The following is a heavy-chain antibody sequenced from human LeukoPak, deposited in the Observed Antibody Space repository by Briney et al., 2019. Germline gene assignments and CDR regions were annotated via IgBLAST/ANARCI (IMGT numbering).Heavy chain of an antibody. Sequence: ASVKVSCKASGYTFTSYYMHWVRQAPGQGLEWMGIVNPSGGSTSYAQEFQGRVTMTRDTSTSTVYMELSSLRSEDTAVYYCARDQLGYCSGGSCYLMDVWGKGTTVTISS. CDR2: VNPSGGST. CDR1: GYTFTSYY. CDR3: ARDQLGYCSGGSCYLMDV. J-gene: IGHJ6*04. D-gene: IGHD2-15*01. V-gene: IGHV1-46*01.